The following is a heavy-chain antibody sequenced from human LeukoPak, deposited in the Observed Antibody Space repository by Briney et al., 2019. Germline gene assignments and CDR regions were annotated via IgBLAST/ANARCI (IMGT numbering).Heavy chain of an antibody. J-gene: IGHJ4*02. CDR1: GFTFGKYW. D-gene: IGHD3-10*01. Sequence: GGSLRLSCVASGFTFGKYWMSWVRQAPGKGLEWVANIKLDGSEKNYVDSVKGRFTISRDNTKNSLYLQMNSLRAEDTAVFYCARDSNRGPRGGLGSRYWGQGTLVTVSS. V-gene: IGHV3-7*03. CDR2: IKLDGSEK. CDR3: ARDSNRGPRGGLGSRY.